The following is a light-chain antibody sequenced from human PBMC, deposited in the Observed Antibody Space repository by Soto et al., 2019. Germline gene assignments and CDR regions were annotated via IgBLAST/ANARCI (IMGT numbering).Light chain of an antibody. CDR1: SSNIGAGYN. CDR2: ANN. V-gene: IGLV1-40*01. J-gene: IGLJ2*01. Sequence: QPVLTQPPSVSGAPGQRVTISCTGSSSNIGAGYNVHWYQQLPGTAPKLLIYANNHRPSGVPDRFSGSKSGTSASLAITGLQAEDEADYYCQSYDSSLSGSVLFGGGTKLTVL. CDR3: QSYDSSLSGSVL.